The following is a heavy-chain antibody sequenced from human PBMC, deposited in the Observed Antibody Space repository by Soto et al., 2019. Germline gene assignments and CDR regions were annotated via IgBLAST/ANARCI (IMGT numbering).Heavy chain of an antibody. CDR2: TSHDGVT. V-gene: IGHV4-4*02. CDR3: AIYGILTGSGFIGGWFAP. Sequence: PSETLSLTCAVSSGCIDNVYWWSWVRQSPGKGLEWIGETSHDGVTNYNPSLEGRVTISIDKSKNQFYLDLNSVTAADTAMYYCAIYGILTGSGFIGGWFAPWGRGTLVTVSS. D-gene: IGHD3-9*01. CDR1: SGCIDNVYW. J-gene: IGHJ5*02.